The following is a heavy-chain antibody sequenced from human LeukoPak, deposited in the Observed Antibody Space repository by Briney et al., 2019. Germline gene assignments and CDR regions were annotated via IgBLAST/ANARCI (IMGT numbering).Heavy chain of an antibody. D-gene: IGHD3-10*01. J-gene: IGHJ4*02. V-gene: IGHV1-2*04. CDR3: ARDVYYGHY. CDR2: INPNSGGT. Sequence: ASVKVSCKASGYTFTGYYMHWVRQAPGQGLEWMGWINPNSGGTNYAQKFQGWVTMTRNTSISTAYMELSSLRSEDTAVYYCARDVYYGHYWGQGTLVTVSS. CDR1: GYTFTGYY.